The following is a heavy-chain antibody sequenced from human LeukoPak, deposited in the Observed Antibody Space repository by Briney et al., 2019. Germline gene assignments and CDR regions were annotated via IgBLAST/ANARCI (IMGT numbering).Heavy chain of an antibody. CDR3: ARVADPRWNYGYYFDY. D-gene: IGHD1-7*01. CDR1: GGTFSSYA. V-gene: IGHV1-69*13. CDR2: IIPIFGTA. J-gene: IGHJ4*02. Sequence: ASVKVSCKASGGTFSSYAISWVRQAPGQGLEWMGGIIPIFGTANYAQKFQGRVTITADESTSTAYMELSSLRPEDTAVYYCARVADPRWNYGYYFDYWGQGTLVTVSS.